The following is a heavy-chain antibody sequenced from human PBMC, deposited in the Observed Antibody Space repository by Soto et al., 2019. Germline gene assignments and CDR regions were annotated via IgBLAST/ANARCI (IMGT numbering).Heavy chain of an antibody. J-gene: IGHJ4*02. CDR2: IYYSGST. CDR1: GGSISSYY. CDR3: VRGFYDSRGYSAPLDS. Sequence: SETLSLTCTVSGGSISSYYWSWIRQPPGKGLEWIGYIYYSGSTNYNPSLESRVTISVDTSKNQFSLQLTSVTAADTAVYYCVRGFYDSRGYSAPLDSWGQGTLVTVSS. V-gene: IGHV4-59*01. D-gene: IGHD3-22*01.